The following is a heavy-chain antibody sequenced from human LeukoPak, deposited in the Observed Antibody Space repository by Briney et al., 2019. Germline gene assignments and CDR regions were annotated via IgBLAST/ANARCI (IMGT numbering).Heavy chain of an antibody. J-gene: IGHJ4*02. CDR2: INPSGST. V-gene: IGHV4-34*01. D-gene: IGHD2-21*02. CDR1: GGSFSGYY. Sequence: SETLSLTCTVFGGSFSGYYWSWIRQPPDKGLEWIGEINPSGSTNYNPSLKTRVTISTDTSKNHFSLNLNSVTAADTGVYYCVRGSRVYCGGDCYYYWGRGTLVTVSS. CDR3: VRGSRVYCGGDCYYY.